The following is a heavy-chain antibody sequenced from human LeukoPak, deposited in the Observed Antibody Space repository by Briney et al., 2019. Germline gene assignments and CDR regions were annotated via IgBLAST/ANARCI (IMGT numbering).Heavy chain of an antibody. Sequence: PGGSLRLSCAASGLTFSSFAINWVRQAPGKGLEWVSAISGGGGSTYYADSVKGRFTISRDNSKNTLYLQMNSLRAEDTAVYYCAKEASRYYDSSGYYGYWGQGTLVTVSS. CDR2: ISGGGGST. J-gene: IGHJ4*02. D-gene: IGHD3-22*01. V-gene: IGHV3-23*01. CDR1: GLTFSSFA. CDR3: AKEASRYYDSSGYYGY.